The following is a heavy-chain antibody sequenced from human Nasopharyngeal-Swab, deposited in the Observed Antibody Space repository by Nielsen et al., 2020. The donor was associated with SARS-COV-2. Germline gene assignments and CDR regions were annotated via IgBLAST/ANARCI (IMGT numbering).Heavy chain of an antibody. D-gene: IGHD3-22*01. CDR2: IYYSGST. Sequence: WIRQPPGKGLEWIGYIYYSGSTNYNPSLKSRVTISVDTSKNQFSLKLSSVTAADTAVYYCARLRNYDSSGYSTYYFDYWSQGTLVTVSS. CDR3: ARLRNYDSSGYSTYYFDY. J-gene: IGHJ4*02. V-gene: IGHV4-61*07.